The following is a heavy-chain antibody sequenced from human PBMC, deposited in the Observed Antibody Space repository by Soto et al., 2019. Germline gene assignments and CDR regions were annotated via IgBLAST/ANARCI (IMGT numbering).Heavy chain of an antibody. D-gene: IGHD6-19*01. CDR3: AKVSEQWLFNFFDY. V-gene: IGHV3-23*01. Sequence: EGSLRLSCATSGFDFDSQAMTWVRQAPGKGLEWVSTISGSGVSTFYKDSLKGRFTISRDNSKNALYLHMNSLRAEDTAVYYCAKVSEQWLFNFFDYWGQGSLVTVSS. CDR2: ISGSGVST. J-gene: IGHJ4*02. CDR1: GFDFDSQA.